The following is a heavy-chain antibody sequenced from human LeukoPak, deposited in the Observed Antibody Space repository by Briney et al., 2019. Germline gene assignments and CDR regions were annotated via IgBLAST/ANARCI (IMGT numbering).Heavy chain of an antibody. V-gene: IGHV4-34*01. D-gene: IGHD3-16*01. J-gene: IGHJ4*02. Sequence: PSETLSLTCAVYGGSFSGYYWSWIRQPPGKGLEWIGEINHSGSANYNPSLKSRVTISVDTSKNQFSLRLSSVTAADTAVYYCARDRYDYVWGLSDYWGQGTLVTVSS. CDR3: ARDRYDYVWGLSDY. CDR2: INHSGSA. CDR1: GGSFSGYY.